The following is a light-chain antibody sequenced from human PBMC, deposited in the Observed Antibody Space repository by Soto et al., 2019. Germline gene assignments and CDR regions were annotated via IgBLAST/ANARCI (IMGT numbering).Light chain of an antibody. Sequence: DIVMTQSPDSLAVSLGERATINCKFSQSVLYSSNNKNYLAWYQQKPGQPPKLLIYWASTRESGVPDGFSGSGSGTDFALTISSLQAEDVAVYYCQQYYSTPDTFGQGTKLEIK. CDR2: WAS. V-gene: IGKV4-1*01. CDR1: QSVLYSSNNKNY. CDR3: QQYYSTPDT. J-gene: IGKJ2*01.